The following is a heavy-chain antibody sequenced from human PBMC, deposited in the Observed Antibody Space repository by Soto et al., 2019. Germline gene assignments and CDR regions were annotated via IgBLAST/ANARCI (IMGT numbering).Heavy chain of an antibody. CDR3: ASENKFLY. J-gene: IGHJ4*01. V-gene: IGHV3-7*01. CDR2: IKQDGSEK. Sequence: PGGSLRLSCAASGFTFSNYWMNWVRQAPGKGLEWVASIKQDGSEKNYVDSVKGRFTISRDNAKNSLYLQMNSLRAEATALYYCASENKFLYRAQGTLVTVSS. CDR1: GFTFSNYW.